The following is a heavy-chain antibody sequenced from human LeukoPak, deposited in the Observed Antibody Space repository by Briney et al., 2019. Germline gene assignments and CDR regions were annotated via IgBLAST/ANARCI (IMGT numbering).Heavy chain of an antibody. J-gene: IGHJ4*02. CDR2: IKSKNDGGTT. CDR3: TSVRVEDRGF. V-gene: IGHV3-15*01. Sequence: GGSLRLSCAASGFIFNKAWMNWVRQAPGKGPEWVGRIKSKNDGGTTEYGSPVKGSFTIARDDSKNTLYLQMHSLITDDTSISYCTSVRVEDRGFWGQGTLVTVSS. D-gene: IGHD1-14*01. CDR1: GFIFNKAW.